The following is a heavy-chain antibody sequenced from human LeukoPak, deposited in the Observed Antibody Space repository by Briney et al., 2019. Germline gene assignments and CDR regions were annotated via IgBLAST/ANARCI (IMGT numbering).Heavy chain of an antibody. CDR2: ISGSGGST. D-gene: IGHD4-17*01. Sequence: QSGGSLRLSCAASGFTFSSYSMSWVRQAPGKGLEWVSAISGSGGSTYYADSVKGRFTISRDNSKNTLYLQMNSLRAEDTAIYYCAKPFGDYAPEDYWGQGTLVTVSS. J-gene: IGHJ4*02. CDR1: GFTFSSYS. CDR3: AKPFGDYAPEDY. V-gene: IGHV3-23*01.